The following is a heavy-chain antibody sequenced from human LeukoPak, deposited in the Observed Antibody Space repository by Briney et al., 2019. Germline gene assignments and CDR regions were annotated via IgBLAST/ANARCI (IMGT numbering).Heavy chain of an antibody. J-gene: IGHJ5*02. CDR3: ARDLGIVVP. V-gene: IGHV1-69*13. D-gene: IGHD3-22*01. Sequence: ASVKVSCNASGGTFSSYAISWVRQAPGQGLEWMGGIIPIFGTANYAQKFQGRVTITADESTSTAYMELSSLRSEDTAVYYCARDLGIVVPWGQGTLVTVSS. CDR1: GGTFSSYA. CDR2: IIPIFGTA.